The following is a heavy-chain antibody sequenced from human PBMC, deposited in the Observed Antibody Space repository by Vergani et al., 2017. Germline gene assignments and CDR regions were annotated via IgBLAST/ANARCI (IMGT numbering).Heavy chain of an antibody. V-gene: IGHV4-39*01. Sequence: QLQLQQSGPGLVKPSETLFLTCTVSADSISSGSYYWGWIRQPPGKSLEWIGSIYYSGLTYYNPSLKSRVAISVDTSKNQFSLKVTSVTAADTAVYFCARQRPGSGWSPGDFDDWGQGILVTVS. CDR2: IYYSGLT. CDR3: ARQRPGSGWSPGDFDD. CDR1: ADSISSGSYY. D-gene: IGHD6-19*01. J-gene: IGHJ4*02.